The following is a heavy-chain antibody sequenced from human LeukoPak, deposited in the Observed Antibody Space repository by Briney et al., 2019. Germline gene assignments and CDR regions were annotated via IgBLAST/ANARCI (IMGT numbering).Heavy chain of an antibody. Sequence: PGGSLRLSCAASGFTFSSYDMSWVRQAPGKGLEWVSGIRGSGGSTYHADSVKGRFIISRDNSKNTLYLQMNRLRAEDTAVYYCAKDRLRYSGYDSLDYWGQGTLVTVSS. CDR2: IRGSGGST. J-gene: IGHJ4*02. CDR3: AKDRLRYSGYDSLDY. D-gene: IGHD5-12*01. V-gene: IGHV3-23*01. CDR1: GFTFSSYD.